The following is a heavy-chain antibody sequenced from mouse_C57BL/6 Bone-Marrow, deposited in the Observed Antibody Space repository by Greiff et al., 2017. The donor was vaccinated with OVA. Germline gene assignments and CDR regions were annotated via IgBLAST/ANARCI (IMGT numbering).Heavy chain of an antibody. D-gene: IGHD1-1*01. CDR1: GYTFTSYW. CDR3: ARVVGYYVSSPFDV. J-gene: IGHJ1*03. CDR2: IDPSDSYT. Sequence: QVQLQQPGAELVRPGTSVKLSCKASGYTFTSYWMHWVKQRPGQGLEWIGVIDPSDSYTNYNQKFKGKATLTVDTSSSTAYMQLSSLTSEDSAVYYCARVVGYYVSSPFDVWGTWTTVTVSS. V-gene: IGHV1-59*01.